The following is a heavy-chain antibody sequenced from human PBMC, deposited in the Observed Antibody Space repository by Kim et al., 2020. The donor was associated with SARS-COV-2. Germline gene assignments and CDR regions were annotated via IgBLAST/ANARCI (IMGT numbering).Heavy chain of an antibody. CDR2: ISSGGDGT. V-gene: IGHV3-23*01. Sequence: GGSLRLSCAASGFTFSGYAMSWVRQAPGKGLEWVSAISSGGDGTYYADSVKGRFTISRDTSQNTLYLQMNSLRAEDTAIYYCANSYSRYAEFFQHWGRGSLVTVSS. CDR1: GFTFSGYA. J-gene: IGHJ1*01. CDR3: ANSYSRYAEFFQH. D-gene: IGHD6-13*01.